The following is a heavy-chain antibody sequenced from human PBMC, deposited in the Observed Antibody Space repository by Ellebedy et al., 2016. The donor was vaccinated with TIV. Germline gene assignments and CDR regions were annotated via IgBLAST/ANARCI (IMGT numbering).Heavy chain of an antibody. Sequence: PGGSLRLSCAASGFTFNSYSMHWVRQAPGKGLEWVAVIWYDGSNKYYADSVKGRFTISRDNSKNTLYLQMNSLRAEDTAVYYCARGGSTGWLQSYFDYWGQGTLVTVSS. CDR1: GFTFNSYS. J-gene: IGHJ4*02. V-gene: IGHV3-33*08. CDR3: ARGGSTGWLQSYFDY. D-gene: IGHD5-24*01. CDR2: IWYDGSNK.